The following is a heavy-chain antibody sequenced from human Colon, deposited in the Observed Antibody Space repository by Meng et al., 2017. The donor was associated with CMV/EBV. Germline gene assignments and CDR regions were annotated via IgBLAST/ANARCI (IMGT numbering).Heavy chain of an antibody. CDR1: GFTFSSYS. CDR3: ASDRGRHYYDSSGPYGMDV. J-gene: IGHJ6*02. D-gene: IGHD3-22*01. CDR2: ISSSSSYI. V-gene: IGHV3-21*01. Sequence: GGSLRLSCAASGFTFSSYSMNWVRQAPGKGLEWVSSISSSSSYIYYADSVKGRFTISRDNAKNSLYLQMNSLRAEDTAVYYCASDRGRHYYDSSGPYGMDVWGQGTTVTVSS.